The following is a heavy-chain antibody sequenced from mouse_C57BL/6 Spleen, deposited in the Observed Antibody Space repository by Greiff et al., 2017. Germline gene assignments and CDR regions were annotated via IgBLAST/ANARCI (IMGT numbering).Heavy chain of an antibody. CDR2: ISSGGSYT. D-gene: IGHD2-4*01. CDR1: GFTFSSYG. Sequence: DVKLQESGGDLVKPGGSLKLSCAASGFTFSSYGMSWVRQTPDKRLEWVATISSGGSYTYYPDSVKGRFTISRDNAKNTLYLQMSSLKSEDTAMYYCARIYYDYDGYYAMDYWGQGTSVTVSS. CDR3: ARIYYDYDGYYAMDY. J-gene: IGHJ4*01. V-gene: IGHV5-6*02.